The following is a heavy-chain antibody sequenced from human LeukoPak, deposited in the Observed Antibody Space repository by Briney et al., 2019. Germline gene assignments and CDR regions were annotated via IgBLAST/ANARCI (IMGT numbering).Heavy chain of an antibody. J-gene: IGHJ1*01. Sequence: GGSLRLSCATSGFTFSSYSMNWVRQAPGKGLEWVSSISSGSSYIYYADSVRGRFTISRDNAKNSLYLQMNSPRAEDTAVYYCARASDSSGYYSYFDHWGQGTLVTVSS. D-gene: IGHD3-22*01. V-gene: IGHV3-21*01. CDR3: ARASDSSGYYSYFDH. CDR2: ISSGSSYI. CDR1: GFTFSSYS.